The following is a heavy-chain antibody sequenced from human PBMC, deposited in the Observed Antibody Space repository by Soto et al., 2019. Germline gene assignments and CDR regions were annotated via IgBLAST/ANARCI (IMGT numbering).Heavy chain of an antibody. D-gene: IGHD6-13*01. Sequence: ASVKVSCKASGYTSTNLDINWVRQATGQGLEWMGWMNPNSDTGCAQKFQGRLTMTRDTSTRTVYMELSSLRSDDTAVYYCARYEVAAAFSSWGKGTPVTVAS. CDR3: ARYEVAAAFSS. V-gene: IGHV1-8*01. J-gene: IGHJ4*02. CDR2: MNPNSDT. CDR1: GYTSTNLD.